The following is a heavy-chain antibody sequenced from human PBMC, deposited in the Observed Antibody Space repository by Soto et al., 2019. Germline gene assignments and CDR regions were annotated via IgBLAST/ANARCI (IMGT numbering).Heavy chain of an antibody. CDR2: INHSGST. J-gene: IGHJ4*02. V-gene: IGHV4-34*01. CDR1: GGSFSGYY. Sequence: SETLSLTCAVYGGSFSGYYWSWIRQPPGKGLEWIGEINHSGSTNYNPSLKSRVTISVDTSKNQFSLKLSSVTAADTAVYYCARGMDIVVVPAATSFDYWGQGTLVTVSS. CDR3: ARGMDIVVVPAATSFDY. D-gene: IGHD2-2*03.